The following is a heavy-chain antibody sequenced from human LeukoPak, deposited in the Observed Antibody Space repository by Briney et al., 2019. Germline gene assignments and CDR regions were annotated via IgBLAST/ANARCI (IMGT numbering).Heavy chain of an antibody. CDR1: GFTFSSYS. Sequence: GGSLRLSCAASGFTFSSYSMNWVRQAPGKGLEWVSYISSSSSTIYYADSVKGRFAISRDNAKNSLYLQMNSLRAEDTAVYYCARERIFEVRGVKAFDYWGQGTLVTVSS. CDR2: ISSSSSTI. D-gene: IGHD3-10*01. V-gene: IGHV3-48*01. J-gene: IGHJ4*02. CDR3: ARERIFEVRGVKAFDY.